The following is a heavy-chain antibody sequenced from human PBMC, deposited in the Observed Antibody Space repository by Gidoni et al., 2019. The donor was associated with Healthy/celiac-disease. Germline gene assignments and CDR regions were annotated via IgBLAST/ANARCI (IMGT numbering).Heavy chain of an antibody. CDR1: GFTFSSYA. Sequence: QVQLVESGGGVVQPGRSLRLSCAASGFTFSSYAMHWVRQAPGKGLEWVAVISYDGSNKYYADSVKGRFTISRDNSKNTLYLQMNSLRAEDTAVYYCARDLFPRPTDEWLFEGDYYYYYGMDVWGQGTTVTVSS. D-gene: IGHD3-3*01. J-gene: IGHJ6*02. V-gene: IGHV3-30*04. CDR3: ARDLFPRPTDEWLFEGDYYYYYGMDV. CDR2: ISYDGSNK.